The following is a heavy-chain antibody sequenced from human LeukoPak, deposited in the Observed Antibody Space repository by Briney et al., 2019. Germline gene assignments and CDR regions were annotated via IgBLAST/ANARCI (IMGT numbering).Heavy chain of an antibody. J-gene: IGHJ1*01. CDR3: ARVAAPLLNIVN. Sequence: PSETLSLTCTVSGGSISSFYWSWIRQPAGKGLEWFGRIYTSGSTNYNPSLQSRVHMSVDTSKSPFSLKLSSVTAADTAVYYCARVAAPLLNIVNWGQGTLVTVSS. D-gene: IGHD2/OR15-2a*01. CDR1: GGSISSFY. V-gene: IGHV4-4*07. CDR2: IYTSGST.